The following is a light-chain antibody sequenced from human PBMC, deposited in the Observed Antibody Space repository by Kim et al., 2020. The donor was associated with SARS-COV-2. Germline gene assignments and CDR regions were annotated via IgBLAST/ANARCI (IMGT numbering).Light chain of an antibody. V-gene: IGKV1-9*01. CDR3: QQLHAFPRT. CDR2: GAS. J-gene: IGKJ1*01. Sequence: GDRVTIACRASQDISNYLAWYQQKPGKAPELLIYGASTLKTGVPSRFSGSGSGTAFTLTINSPQTDNFATYSCQQLHAFPRTFGQGTKV. CDR1: QDISNY.